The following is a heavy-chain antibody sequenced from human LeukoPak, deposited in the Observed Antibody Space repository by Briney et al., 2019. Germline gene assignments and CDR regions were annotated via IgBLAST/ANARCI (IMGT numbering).Heavy chain of an antibody. J-gene: IGHJ4*02. CDR3: TASGGYGDYEASFDY. D-gene: IGHD4-17*01. V-gene: IGHV3-73*01. Sequence: GGSLKLSCAASGFTCSGCAMHWVRQACGKGVEGVGRIRSKANSYATAYAASVKGRFTISRDDSKNPAYLQMKSLTTEDTDVYYCTASGGYGDYEASFDYWGQGTLVTVSS. CDR1: GFTCSGCA. CDR2: IRSKANSYAT.